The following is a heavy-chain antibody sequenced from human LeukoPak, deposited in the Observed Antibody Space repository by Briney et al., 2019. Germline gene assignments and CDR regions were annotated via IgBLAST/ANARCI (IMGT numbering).Heavy chain of an antibody. D-gene: IGHD2-2*01. CDR1: GFTFSSSF. J-gene: IGHJ4*02. Sequence: GGSLRLSCAASGFTFSSSFMSWVRQAPGKGLEWVSAISNTGSSTFYADSVKGRFTVSRDNSKNTLYLQMIPLRAEDAALYYCAKEGSSTWLSDYWGQGTLVTVSS. CDR2: ISNTGSST. CDR3: AKEGSSTWLSDY. V-gene: IGHV3-23*01.